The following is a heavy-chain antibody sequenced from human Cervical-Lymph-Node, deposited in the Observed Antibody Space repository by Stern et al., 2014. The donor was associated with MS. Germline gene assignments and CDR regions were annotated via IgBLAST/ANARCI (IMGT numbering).Heavy chain of an antibody. D-gene: IGHD5-18*01. CDR1: GFTFSSYG. Sequence: VQLVESGGGVVQPGRSLRLSCAASGFTFSSYGMHWVRQAPGKGLEWVAVIWYDGSNKYYADSVKGRFTISRDNSKNTLYLQMNSLRAEDTAVYYCARDQRYSYGRFTGFDYWGQGTLVTVSS. CDR3: ARDQRYSYGRFTGFDY. J-gene: IGHJ4*02. V-gene: IGHV3-33*01. CDR2: IWYDGSNK.